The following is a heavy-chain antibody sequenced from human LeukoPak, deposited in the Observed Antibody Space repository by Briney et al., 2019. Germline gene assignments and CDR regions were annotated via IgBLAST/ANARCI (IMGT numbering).Heavy chain of an antibody. Sequence: GGSLRLSCAASGFIFSNYGMHWVRQAPGKGLEWVSAISGSGGSTYYADSVKGRFTISRDNSKNTLYLQMNSLRAEDTAVYYCAKLGRGYSYGGGFDYWGQGTLVTVSS. D-gene: IGHD5-18*01. V-gene: IGHV3-23*01. CDR1: GFIFSNYG. CDR2: ISGSGGST. J-gene: IGHJ4*02. CDR3: AKLGRGYSYGGGFDY.